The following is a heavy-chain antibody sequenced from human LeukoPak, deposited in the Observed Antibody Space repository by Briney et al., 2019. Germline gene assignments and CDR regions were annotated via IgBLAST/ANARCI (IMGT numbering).Heavy chain of an antibody. V-gene: IGHV4-59*01. Sequence: SETLSLTCTVSGGSLSSYYWSWIRQPPGKGLEWIGYIYYSGSTNYNPSLKSRVTISVDTSKNQFSLKLSSVTAADTAVYYCARRRTDYDFWSGYTMGSFDYWGQGTLVTVSS. CDR1: GGSLSSYY. J-gene: IGHJ4*02. CDR2: IYYSGST. D-gene: IGHD3-3*01. CDR3: ARRRTDYDFWSGYTMGSFDY.